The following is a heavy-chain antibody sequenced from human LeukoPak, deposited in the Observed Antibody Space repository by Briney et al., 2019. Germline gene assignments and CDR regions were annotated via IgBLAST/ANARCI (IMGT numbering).Heavy chain of an antibody. CDR3: ARRNPSYGSGSVDY. V-gene: IGHV4-34*01. CDR1: GESFSGYY. Sequence: SETLSLTCAVYGESFSGYYWSWIRQPPGKGPEWIGEINHSGSTNYNPSLKSRVTISVDTSKNQFSLKLSSVTAADTAVYYCARRNPSYGSGSVDYWGQGTLVTVSS. CDR2: INHSGST. D-gene: IGHD3-10*01. J-gene: IGHJ4*02.